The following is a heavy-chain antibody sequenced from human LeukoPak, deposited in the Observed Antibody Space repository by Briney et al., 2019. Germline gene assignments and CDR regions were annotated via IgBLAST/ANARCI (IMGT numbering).Heavy chain of an antibody. V-gene: IGHV4-59*01. CDR1: GGSISSYY. D-gene: IGHD3-22*01. CDR2: IYYSGST. CDR3: ARQKYYYDSSGYDY. Sequence: SETLSLTCTVSGGSISSYYWSWIRQPPGKGLEWIGYIYYSGSTNYNPSLKSRVTISVDTSKNQFSLKLSSVTAADTAVYYCARQKYYYDSSGYDYWGQGTLVTVSS. J-gene: IGHJ4*02.